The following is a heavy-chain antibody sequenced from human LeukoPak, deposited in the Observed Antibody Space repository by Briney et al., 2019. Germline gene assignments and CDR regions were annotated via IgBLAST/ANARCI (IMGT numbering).Heavy chain of an antibody. CDR2: IYSTGST. D-gene: IGHD3-3*01. J-gene: IGHJ3*02. CDR1: GFTFSSYA. CDR3: ARASNVYYDFWTSTSGDAFDI. Sequence: PGGSLRLSCSASGFTFSSYAMSWVRQAPGKGLEWVSVIYSTGSTQYADSVKGRFTISRDNAKNSLYLQMNSLRAEDTAVYYCARASNVYYDFWTSTSGDAFDIWGQGTMVTVSS. V-gene: IGHV3-23*05.